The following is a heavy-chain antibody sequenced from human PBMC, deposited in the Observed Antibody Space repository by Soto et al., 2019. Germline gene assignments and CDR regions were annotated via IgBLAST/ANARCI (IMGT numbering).Heavy chain of an antibody. D-gene: IGHD3-22*01. J-gene: IGHJ5*02. CDR3: AKVLEYYYDSSGKALYH. V-gene: IGHV1-69*02. CDR1: GGTFSSYT. CDR2: IIPILGIA. Sequence: SVKVSCKASGGTFSSYTISWVRQAPGQGLEWMGRIIPILGIANYAQKFQGRVTITADKSTSTAYMELSSLRSEDTAVYYCAKVLEYYYDSSGKALYHWGQGTLVTSPQ.